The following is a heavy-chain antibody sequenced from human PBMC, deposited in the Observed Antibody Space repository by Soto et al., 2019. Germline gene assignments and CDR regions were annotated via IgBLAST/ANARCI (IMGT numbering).Heavy chain of an antibody. Sequence: PAETLSLTCAVYGGSFSGYYWSWIRQPPGKGLEWIGEINHSGSTNYNPSLKSRVTISVDTSKNQFSLKLSSVTAADTAVYYCARGRARYYDSSGYEVLDYWGQGTLVTVSS. CDR1: GGSFSGYY. D-gene: IGHD3-22*01. V-gene: IGHV4-34*01. CDR3: ARGRARYYDSSGYEVLDY. CDR2: INHSGST. J-gene: IGHJ4*02.